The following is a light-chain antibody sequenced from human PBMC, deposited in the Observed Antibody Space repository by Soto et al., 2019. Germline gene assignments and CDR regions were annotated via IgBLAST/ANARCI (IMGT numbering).Light chain of an antibody. J-gene: IGKJ1*01. V-gene: IGKV3-20*01. Sequence: EIVLTQSPGTLSLSPGERATLSCRASQSVSSSYLAWYQQKPGQAPGLLIYGASSRATGIPDRFSGSGSGTDFTLTISRLEPEDFAVYYCQQYGSSPPWTFGQGTKVDIK. CDR1: QSVSSSY. CDR2: GAS. CDR3: QQYGSSPPWT.